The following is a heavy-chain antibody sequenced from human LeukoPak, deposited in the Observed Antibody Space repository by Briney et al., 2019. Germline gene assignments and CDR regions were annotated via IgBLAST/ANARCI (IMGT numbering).Heavy chain of an antibody. Sequence: PSETLSLTCTVSGGSISSYYWSWIRQPPGKGLEWIGYIYYSGSTNYNPSLKSRVTISVDTSKNQFSLKLSSVTAADTAVYYCARGLTMVRGVIPDLFDYWGQGTLVTVSS. V-gene: IGHV4-59*01. CDR2: IYYSGST. CDR1: GGSISSYY. J-gene: IGHJ4*02. D-gene: IGHD3-10*01. CDR3: ARGLTMVRGVIPDLFDY.